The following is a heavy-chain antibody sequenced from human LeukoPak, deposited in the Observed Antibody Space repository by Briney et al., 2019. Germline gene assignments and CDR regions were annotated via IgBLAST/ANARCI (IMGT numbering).Heavy chain of an antibody. J-gene: IGHJ4*02. Sequence: ASVKVSCKASGYTLTSYGISWVRQAPGQGLEWMGWISAYNGNTNYAQKLQGRATMTTDTSTSTAYMELRSLRSDDTAVYYCARDLGTIFGVAIDYWGQGTLVTVSS. D-gene: IGHD3-3*01. V-gene: IGHV1-18*01. CDR3: ARDLGTIFGVAIDY. CDR1: GYTLTSYG. CDR2: ISAYNGNT.